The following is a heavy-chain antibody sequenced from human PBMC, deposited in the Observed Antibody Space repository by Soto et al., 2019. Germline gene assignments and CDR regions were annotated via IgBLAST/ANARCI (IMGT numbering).Heavy chain of an antibody. V-gene: IGHV1-3*01. Sequence: ASVKVSCKASGYTFTSYAMHWVRQAPGQRLEWMGWINAGNGNTKYSQKFQGRVTITRDTSASTAYMELSSLRSEDTAVYYCTPMGITGTISDYWGQGTLVTVSS. CDR1: GYTFTSYA. CDR2: INAGNGNT. J-gene: IGHJ4*02. D-gene: IGHD1-7*01. CDR3: TPMGITGTISDY.